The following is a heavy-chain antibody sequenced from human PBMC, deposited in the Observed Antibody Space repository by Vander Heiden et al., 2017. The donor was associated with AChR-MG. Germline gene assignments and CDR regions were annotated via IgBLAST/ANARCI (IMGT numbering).Heavy chain of an antibody. CDR2: IYPSGST. Sequence: QVQLQESGPGLVKPSETLSLTCSVSGGSINNYYWSWIRQPAGKGLEWIGRIYPSGSTNYNPSFKSRVTMSVDTSKDQFSLKVTSVTAADTAVYYCARAPTVTTFDYWGQGTLVTVSS. D-gene: IGHD4-17*01. V-gene: IGHV4-4*07. CDR3: ARAPTVTTFDY. J-gene: IGHJ4*02. CDR1: GGSINNYY.